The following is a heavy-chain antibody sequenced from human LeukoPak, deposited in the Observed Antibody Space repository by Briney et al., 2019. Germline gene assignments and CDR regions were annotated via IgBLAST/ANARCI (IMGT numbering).Heavy chain of an antibody. CDR1: GFTFRSYE. Sequence: GGSLRLSCVASGFTFRSYEMNWVRQAPGKGLEWIAYIYSSGSTTYYADSVKGRFTVSRDNAKNSLYLQMNSLRVEDTAVYYCVRGGYGDYGRGTWGQGTLLTVSS. CDR2: IYSSGSTT. CDR3: VRGGYGDYGRGT. V-gene: IGHV3-48*03. J-gene: IGHJ5*02. D-gene: IGHD4-17*01.